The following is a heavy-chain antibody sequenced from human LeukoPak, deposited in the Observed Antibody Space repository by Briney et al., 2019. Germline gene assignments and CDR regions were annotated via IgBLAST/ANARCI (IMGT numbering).Heavy chain of an antibody. J-gene: IGHJ3*01. CDR3: TRDVMVGTGIALDV. D-gene: IGHD4-23*01. CDR2: IIVGKGNT. V-gene: IGHV1-3*01. Sequence: EASVKVSCKASGYIFTNYDIYWVRQAPGQRLEWMGWIIVGKGNTGYSQKFQGRVIITSDTSASTAYMELSSLRSEDTAVYYCTRDVMVGTGIALDVWGQGTMVTVSS. CDR1: GYIFTNYD.